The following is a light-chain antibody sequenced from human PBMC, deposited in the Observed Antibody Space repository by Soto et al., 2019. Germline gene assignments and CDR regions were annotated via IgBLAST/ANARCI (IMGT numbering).Light chain of an antibody. J-gene: IGKJ5*01. Sequence: DIQMTQSKSSLSASVGDRVTITFRASQSISTWLAWYQQKSGKAPKLLIYEASSLGSGVPSRFSGSGSGTEFTLTISSLQPEDFATYYCQQFNSYPITFGQGTRLEI. CDR2: EAS. CDR3: QQFNSYPIT. V-gene: IGKV1-5*03. CDR1: QSISTW.